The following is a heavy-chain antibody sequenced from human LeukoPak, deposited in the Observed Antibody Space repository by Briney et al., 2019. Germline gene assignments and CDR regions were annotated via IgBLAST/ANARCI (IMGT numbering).Heavy chain of an antibody. J-gene: IGHJ4*02. D-gene: IGHD2-2*01. V-gene: IGHV1-18*01. CDR1: GYTFTSYG. CDR2: ISAYNGNT. CDR3: ARSPHILVVPTAFSS. Sequence: ASVKVSCKASGYTFTSYGISWVRQAPGQGLEWMGWISAYNGNTNYAQKLQGRVTMTTDTPTTTAYMELRSLRSDDTAVYYCARSPHILVVPTAFSSWGQGTLVTVSS.